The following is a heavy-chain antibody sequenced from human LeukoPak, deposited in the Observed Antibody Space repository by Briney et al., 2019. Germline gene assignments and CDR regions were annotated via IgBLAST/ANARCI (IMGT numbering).Heavy chain of an antibody. Sequence: GGSLRLSCAASGFTLSNHWMHWVRQAPGKGLVWVSRINNDGTTTTYADSVKGRFTISRDNAKSTLYLQMDSLRAEDTAVYYCAKGKDSVAGATNDYWGQGTLVTVSS. CDR1: GFTLSNHW. CDR2: INNDGTTT. D-gene: IGHD6-19*01. J-gene: IGHJ4*02. CDR3: AKGKDSVAGATNDY. V-gene: IGHV3-74*01.